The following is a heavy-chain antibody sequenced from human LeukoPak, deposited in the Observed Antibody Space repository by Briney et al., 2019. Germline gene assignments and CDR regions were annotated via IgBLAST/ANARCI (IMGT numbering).Heavy chain of an antibody. CDR3: ARDDGRRDAFDI. CDR1: GFTVSSNY. J-gene: IGHJ3*02. D-gene: IGHD5-24*01. CDR2: IYSCGST. Sequence: GGSLRLSCAASGFTVSSNYMSWVRQAPGKGLEWVSVIYSCGSTYYADSVKGRFTISRDNSKNTLYLQMNSLRAEDTAVYYCARDDGRRDAFDIWGQGTMVTVSS. V-gene: IGHV3-53*01.